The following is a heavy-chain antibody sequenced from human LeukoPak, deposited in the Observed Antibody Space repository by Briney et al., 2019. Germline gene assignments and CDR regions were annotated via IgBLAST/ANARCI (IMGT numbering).Heavy chain of an antibody. CDR2: INSDGSST. CDR3: ARVFEGFSFRREFFDY. V-gene: IGHV3-74*01. Sequence: GGSLRLSCAASGFTFSSYWMHWVRQAPGKGLVWVSRINSDGSSTSYADSVKGRFTISRDNAKNTLYLQMNSLRAEDTAVYYCARVFEGFSFRREFFDYWGQGTLVTVSS. CDR1: GFTFSSYW. D-gene: IGHD3-10*01. J-gene: IGHJ4*02.